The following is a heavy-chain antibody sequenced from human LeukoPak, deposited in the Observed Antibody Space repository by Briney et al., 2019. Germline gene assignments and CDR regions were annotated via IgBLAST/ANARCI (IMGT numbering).Heavy chain of an antibody. CDR1: GGSISSYY. J-gene: IGHJ6*02. V-gene: IGHV4-59*12. D-gene: IGHD2-2*03. Sequence: SETLSLTCTVSGGSISSYYWSWIRQPPGKGLEWIGYIYYSGSTNYNPSLKSRVTISVDTSKNQFSLKLSSVTAADTAVYYCARGTVDIVVVPAASPPPRSYYYGMDVWGQGTTVTVSS. CDR3: ARGTVDIVVVPAASPPPRSYYYGMDV. CDR2: IYYSGST.